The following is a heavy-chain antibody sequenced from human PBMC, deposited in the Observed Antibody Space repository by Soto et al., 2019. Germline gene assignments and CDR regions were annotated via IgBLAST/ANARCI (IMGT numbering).Heavy chain of an antibody. V-gene: IGHV1-69*06. CDR3: ARERTERGKDV. CDR2: IIPVFGTA. CDR1: GGTFSSSA. Sequence: QVQLVKSGAEVKKPGSSVKVSCKASGGTFSSSAISWVRQAPGQGLEWMGAIIPVFGTAHYAQKFQGRVTITADKPTNTAYMELSRLRSEDTAVYYCARERTERGKDVWGQGTTVTVSS. J-gene: IGHJ6*02.